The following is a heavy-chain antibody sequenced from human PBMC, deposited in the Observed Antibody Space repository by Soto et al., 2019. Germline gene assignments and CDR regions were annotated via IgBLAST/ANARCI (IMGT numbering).Heavy chain of an antibody. CDR1: GFTFSNAW. CDR2: IKSETDGGTT. J-gene: IGHJ3*01. V-gene: IGHV3-15*01. Sequence: EVQLVESGGGLVKPGGSLRLSCAASGFTFSNAWMSWVRQAPGKGLEWVGRIKSETDGGTTDYAAPVKGRFTISRHDSKNTLYLQINSLKTEXXXXXXXXXXXXXXXXAXDAFDFWGQGTMVTVXS. CDR3: XXXXXXXXXAXDAFDF.